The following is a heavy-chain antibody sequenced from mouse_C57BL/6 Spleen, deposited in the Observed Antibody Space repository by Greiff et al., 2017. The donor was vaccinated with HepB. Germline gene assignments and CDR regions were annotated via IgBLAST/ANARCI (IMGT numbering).Heavy chain of an antibody. J-gene: IGHJ4*01. D-gene: IGHD1-1*01. CDR2: ISSGSSTI. V-gene: IGHV5-17*01. CDR1: GFTFSDYG. Sequence: DVKLVESGGGLVKPGGSLKLSCAASGFTFSDYGMHWVRQAPEKGLEWVAYISSGSSTIYYADTVKGRFTISRDNAKNTLFLQLTSLRSADTAMYYCARQGYYYGNSYEYYYAMDYWGQGTSVTVSS. CDR3: ARQGYYYGNSYEYYYAMDY.